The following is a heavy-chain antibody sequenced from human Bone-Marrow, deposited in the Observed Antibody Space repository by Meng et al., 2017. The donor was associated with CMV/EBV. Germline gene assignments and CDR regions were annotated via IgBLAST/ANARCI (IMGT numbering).Heavy chain of an antibody. D-gene: IGHD1-26*01. CDR3: VRDAVAPSGNGFDL. Sequence: GESLKISCAASGFAVNTYYMSWVRRAPGKGLEWIAVIYTGGGTSHADSVKGRFTISRDKSQNTVYLQMHSLRVNDTALYYCVRDAVAPSGNGFDLWGQGTMVTVSS. CDR1: GFAVNTYY. CDR2: IYTGGGT. V-gene: IGHV3-53*01. J-gene: IGHJ3*01.